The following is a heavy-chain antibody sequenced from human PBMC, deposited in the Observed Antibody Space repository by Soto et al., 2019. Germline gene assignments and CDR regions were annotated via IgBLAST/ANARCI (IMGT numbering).Heavy chain of an antibody. V-gene: IGHV1-69*13. Sequence: VASVKVSCKASGGTFSSYAISWVRQAPGQGLEWMGGIIPIFGTANYAQKFQGRVTITADESTSTAYMELSSLRSEDTAVYYCAVVPAAIIYYYYGMDVWGQGTTVTVSS. D-gene: IGHD2-2*01. CDR1: GGTFSSYA. J-gene: IGHJ6*02. CDR2: IIPIFGTA. CDR3: AVVPAAIIYYYYGMDV.